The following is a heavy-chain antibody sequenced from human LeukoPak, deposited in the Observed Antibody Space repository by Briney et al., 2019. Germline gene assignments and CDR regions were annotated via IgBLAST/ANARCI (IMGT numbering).Heavy chain of an antibody. Sequence: GASVKVSCKASGYTFTAYYIHWVRQAPGQGREWMGWINPNSGGTNYAQKFQGRVTMTRDTSISTAYMELSRLRSDDTAVYFCARRCDTSSYYTYYFDCWGQGTLVTVSS. CDR3: ARRCDTSSYYTYYFDC. CDR2: INPNSGGT. CDR1: GYTFTAYY. J-gene: IGHJ4*02. V-gene: IGHV1-2*02. D-gene: IGHD3-22*01.